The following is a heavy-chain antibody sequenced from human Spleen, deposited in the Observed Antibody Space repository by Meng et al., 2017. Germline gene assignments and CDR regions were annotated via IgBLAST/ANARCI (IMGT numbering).Heavy chain of an antibody. V-gene: IGHV3-15*01. CDR3: ATGAAAADH. Sequence: VASWGGLAHTGASLSLSCTVSGFTFSNCWISWVRQEPGKGLEWVGRIKRNSDGGTIDYAAPVKGRFTISRDDSKNTLYLQMDSLITEDTAVYFCATGAAAADHWGQGTLVTVSS. D-gene: IGHD6-13*01. J-gene: IGHJ4*02. CDR2: IKRNSDGGTI. CDR1: GFTFSNCW.